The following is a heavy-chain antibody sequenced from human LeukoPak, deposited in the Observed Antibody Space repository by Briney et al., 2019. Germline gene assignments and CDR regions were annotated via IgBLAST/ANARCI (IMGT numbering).Heavy chain of an antibody. J-gene: IGHJ3*02. D-gene: IGHD1-26*01. Sequence: SVKVSCKASGCTFSSYAISWVRQAPGQGLEWMGGIVPIFGTANYAQKFQGRVTITADESTSTAYMELSSLRSEDTAVYYCARESGSYPDAFDIWGQGTMVTVSS. CDR1: GCTFSSYA. V-gene: IGHV1-69*13. CDR3: ARESGSYPDAFDI. CDR2: IVPIFGTA.